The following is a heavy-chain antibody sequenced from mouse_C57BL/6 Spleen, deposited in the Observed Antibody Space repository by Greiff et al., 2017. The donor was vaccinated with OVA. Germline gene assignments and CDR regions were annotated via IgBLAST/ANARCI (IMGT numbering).Heavy chain of an antibody. V-gene: IGHV7-3*01. CDR3: ARFPPLSSPYAMDY. Sequence: EVKLMESGGGLVQPGGSLSLSCAASGFTFTDYYMSWVRQPPGKALEWLGFIRNKANGYTTEYSASVKGRFTISRDNSQSILYLQMNDLRAEDSATYDCARFPPLSSPYAMDYWGQGTSVTVSS. CDR1: GFTFTDYY. CDR2: IRNKANGYTT. J-gene: IGHJ4*01. D-gene: IGHD1-1*01.